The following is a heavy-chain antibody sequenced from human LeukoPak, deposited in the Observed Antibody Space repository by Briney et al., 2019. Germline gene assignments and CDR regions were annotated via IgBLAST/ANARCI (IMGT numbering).Heavy chain of an antibody. D-gene: IGHD6-19*01. CDR3: ARDVYSSGWLPFDY. CDR1: GFTFSSYA. CDR2: ISYDGSNK. Sequence: GGSLRLSCAASGFTFSSYAMPWVRQAPGKGLEWVAVISYDGSNKYYADSVKGRFTISRDNSKNTLYLQMNSLRAEDTAVYYCARDVYSSGWLPFDYWGQGTLVTVSS. J-gene: IGHJ4*02. V-gene: IGHV3-30-3*01.